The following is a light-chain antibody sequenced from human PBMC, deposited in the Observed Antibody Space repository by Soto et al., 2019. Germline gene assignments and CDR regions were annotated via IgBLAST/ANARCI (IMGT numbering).Light chain of an antibody. CDR1: QTISSW. J-gene: IGKJ1*01. Sequence: DIQMTQSPSTLSGSVGDRVTITCRASQTISSWLAWYQQKPGKAPKLLIYKASTLKSGVPSRFSGSGSGTAFTLTISSLQPDEFATYYCQHYKSYSEAFGQGTKVELK. V-gene: IGKV1-5*03. CDR2: KAS. CDR3: QHYKSYSEA.